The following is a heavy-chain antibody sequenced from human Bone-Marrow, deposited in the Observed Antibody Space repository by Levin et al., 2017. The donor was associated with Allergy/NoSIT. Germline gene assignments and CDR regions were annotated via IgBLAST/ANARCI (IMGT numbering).Heavy chain of an antibody. J-gene: IGHJ3*02. Sequence: SETLSLTCTVSGGSISSGDYYWSWIRQPPGKGLEWIGYIYYSGSTYYNPSLKSRVTISVDTSKNQFSLKLSSVTAADTAVYYCVQKECHTPAGAFDIWGQGTMVTVSS. CDR1: GGSISSGDYY. CDR2: IYYSGST. CDR3: VQKECHTPAGAFDI. V-gene: IGHV4-30-4*01. D-gene: IGHD2-15*01.